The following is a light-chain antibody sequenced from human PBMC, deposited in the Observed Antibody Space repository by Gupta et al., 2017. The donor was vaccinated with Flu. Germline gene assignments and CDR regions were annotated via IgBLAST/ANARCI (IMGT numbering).Light chain of an antibody. J-gene: IGLJ2*01. CDR2: SNN. CDR1: SSNMGSNT. Sequence: SVTISCSGSSSNMGSNTVPWYQQHPGTTPKLLIYSNNQRRSEVPERFSGSKSVTSASLTISGLQAEDEADYFCAPWDDTRSGQIFGGGTKLTVL. CDR3: APWDDTRSGQI. V-gene: IGLV1-44*01.